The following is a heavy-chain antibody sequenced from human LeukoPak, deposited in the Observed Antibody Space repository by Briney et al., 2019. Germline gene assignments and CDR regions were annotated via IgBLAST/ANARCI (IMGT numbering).Heavy chain of an antibody. D-gene: IGHD6-19*01. CDR2: GSGGST. CDR3: AKVRVAVADFSFDY. V-gene: IGHV3-23*01. Sequence: GSGGSTYYADSVKGRFTISRDNSKNTLYLQMNSLRAEDTAVYYCAKVRVAVADFSFDYWGQGTLVTVSS. J-gene: IGHJ4*02.